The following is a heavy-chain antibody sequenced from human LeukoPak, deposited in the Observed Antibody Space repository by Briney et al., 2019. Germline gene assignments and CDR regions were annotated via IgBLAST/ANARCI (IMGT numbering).Heavy chain of an antibody. Sequence: PGGSLRLSCAASGFTVSDNYMNWVRQAPGKGLEWVSLIWPGTSTYYADSVKGRFTISRDNSKNTLYLQVNSLRVEDTAVYYCARSPTWGVNWFDPWGQGTLVIVSS. V-gene: IGHV3-53*01. D-gene: IGHD3-16*01. CDR2: IWPGTST. J-gene: IGHJ5*02. CDR1: GFTVSDNY. CDR3: ARSPTWGVNWFDP.